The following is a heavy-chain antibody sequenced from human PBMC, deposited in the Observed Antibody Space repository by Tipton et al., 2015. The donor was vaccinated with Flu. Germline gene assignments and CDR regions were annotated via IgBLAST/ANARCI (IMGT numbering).Heavy chain of an antibody. CDR1: GGSLSSYY. V-gene: IGHV4-59*01. J-gene: IGHJ4*02. Sequence: TLSLTCTVSGGSLSSYYWSWIRQAPGKGLQWIGYIHYSGYTHYNQSLKSRVTISVDMSKNQFSLRVSSVTAADMAVYYCARGPRANYFDFDSWGQGALVTVSS. CDR2: IHYSGYT. D-gene: IGHD4/OR15-4a*01. CDR3: ARGPRANYFDFDS.